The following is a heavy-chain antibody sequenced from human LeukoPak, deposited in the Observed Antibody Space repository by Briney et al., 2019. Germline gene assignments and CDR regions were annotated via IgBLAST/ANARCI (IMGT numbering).Heavy chain of an antibody. CDR2: INHSGST. J-gene: IGHJ4*02. CDR3: ARGGYCSSTSCYVDY. CDR1: GGSFSGYY. V-gene: IGHV4-34*01. D-gene: IGHD2-2*01. Sequence: SETLSLTCAVYGGSFSGYYWSWIRQPPGKGLEWIGEINHSGSTNYNPSLKSRVTISVDTSKNKFSLKLSSVTAADTAVYYCARGGYCSSTSCYVDYWGQGTLVTVSS.